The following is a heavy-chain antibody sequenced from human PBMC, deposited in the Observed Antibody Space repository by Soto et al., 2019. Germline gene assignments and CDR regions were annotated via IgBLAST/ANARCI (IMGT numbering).Heavy chain of an antibody. CDR2: LTDNGGDT. D-gene: IGHD3-22*01. CDR3: AKVVVPPSSGYYFDY. V-gene: IGHV3-23*01. CDR1: GFTFSAYA. J-gene: IGHJ4*02. Sequence: EVQLLESGGGLVQPGGALRLSCEASGFTFSAYAMSWVRQAPGKGLEWVSALTDNGGDTYYADSVKGRFTVARDNFKNTLYLQMNSLRAEDTAIYYCAKVVVPPSSGYYFDYWGQGALVTVSS.